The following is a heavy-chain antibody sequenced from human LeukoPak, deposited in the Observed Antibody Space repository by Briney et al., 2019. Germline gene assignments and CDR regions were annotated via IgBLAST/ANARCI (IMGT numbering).Heavy chain of an antibody. V-gene: IGHV4-39*01. CDR3: ARHTRPGCSGYENAFDI. J-gene: IGHJ3*02. CDR1: GGSIRSRNYY. D-gene: IGHD5-12*01. CDR2: CYDNGST. Sequence: SEALSLTCTVSGGSIRSRNYYWDWIRRPPGKGLEWIGNCYDNGSTYYTPTLKSRVTISGDTSKNQFSLKLTSVTAADTAVYYCARHTRPGCSGYENAFDIWGQGTMVTVSS.